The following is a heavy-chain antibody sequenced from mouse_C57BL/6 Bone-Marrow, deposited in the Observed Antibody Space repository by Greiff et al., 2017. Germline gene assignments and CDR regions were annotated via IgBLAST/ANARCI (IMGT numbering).Heavy chain of an antibody. D-gene: IGHD1-1*01. V-gene: IGHV1-26*01. CDR1: GYTFTDYY. Sequence: VQLQQSGPELVKPGASVKISCKASGYTFTDYYMNWVKQSHGKSLEWIGDINPNNGGTSYNQKFKGKATLTVDKSSSTAYMEIRSLTSADSAVYYCARGGSRYGWYFDVWGTGTTVTVSS. CDR3: ARGGSRYGWYFDV. J-gene: IGHJ1*03. CDR2: INPNNGGT.